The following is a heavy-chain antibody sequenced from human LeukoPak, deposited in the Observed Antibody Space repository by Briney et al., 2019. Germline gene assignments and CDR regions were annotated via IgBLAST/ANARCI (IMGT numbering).Heavy chain of an antibody. CDR1: GFTFSSYA. J-gene: IGHJ5*02. CDR2: ISSNGGST. D-gene: IGHD6-19*01. Sequence: PGGSLRLSCAASGFTFSSYAMHWVRQAPGKGLEYVSAISSNGGSTYYANSVKGRFTISRDNSKNTLYLQMGSLRAEDMAVYYCARESSSGWYWFDPWGQGTLVTVSS. CDR3: ARESSSGWYWFDP. V-gene: IGHV3-64*01.